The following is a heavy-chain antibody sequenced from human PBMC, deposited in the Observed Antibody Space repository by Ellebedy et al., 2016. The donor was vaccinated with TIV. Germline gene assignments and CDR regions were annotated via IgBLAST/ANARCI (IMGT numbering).Heavy chain of an antibody. V-gene: IGHV3-11*06. CDR2: ISTSSSYT. Sequence: GESLKISCVASGFTFSDYYMSWIRQAPGKGLEWVSTISTSSSYTKCADSAKGRFTVSRDDAKNSLYLQMNSLKAEDTAVYYCVRTGRPWFDYWGQGTLVTVSS. CDR1: GFTFSDYY. D-gene: IGHD2-8*02. J-gene: IGHJ4*02. CDR3: VRTGRPWFDY.